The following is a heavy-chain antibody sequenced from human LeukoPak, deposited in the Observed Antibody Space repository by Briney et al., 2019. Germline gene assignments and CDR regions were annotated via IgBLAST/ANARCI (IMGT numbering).Heavy chain of an antibody. Sequence: GGSLRLSCAASGFTFSSYAMSWVRQAPGKGLEWVSAISGSGGSTDYADSVKGRFTVSRDNSKNTLFLQMNSLRAEDTAIYYCAKERDYGPADYWGQGTLVTVSS. CDR1: GFTFSSYA. D-gene: IGHD4/OR15-4a*01. V-gene: IGHV3-23*01. J-gene: IGHJ4*02. CDR3: AKERDYGPADY. CDR2: ISGSGGST.